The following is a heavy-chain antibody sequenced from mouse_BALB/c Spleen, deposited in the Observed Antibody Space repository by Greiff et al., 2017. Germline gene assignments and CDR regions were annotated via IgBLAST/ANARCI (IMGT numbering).Heavy chain of an antibody. CDR1: GYTFTSYW. CDR2: INPSTGYT. Sequence: QVQLKQSGAELMKPGASVKMSCKASGYTFTSYWMHWVKQRPGQGLEWIGYINPSTGYTEYNQKFKDKATLTADKSSSTAYMQLSSLTSEDSAVYYCASKYRYEAMDYWGQGTSVTVSS. CDR3: ASKYRYEAMDY. J-gene: IGHJ4*01. V-gene: IGHV1S26*01. D-gene: IGHD2-14*01.